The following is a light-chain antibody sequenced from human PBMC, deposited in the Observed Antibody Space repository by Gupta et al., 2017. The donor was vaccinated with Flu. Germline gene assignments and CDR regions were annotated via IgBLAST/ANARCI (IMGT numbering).Light chain of an antibody. V-gene: IGKV2-28*01. CDR3: MQALQTPR. CDR2: LGS. Sequence: PVTPGEPASISCRSSQSLLHSNGYNYLDWYLQKPGQSPQLLIYLGSNRASGVPDRFSGSGSGTDFTLKISRVEAEDVGVYYCMQALQTPRFGPGTKVDIK. J-gene: IGKJ3*01. CDR1: QSLLHSNGYNY.